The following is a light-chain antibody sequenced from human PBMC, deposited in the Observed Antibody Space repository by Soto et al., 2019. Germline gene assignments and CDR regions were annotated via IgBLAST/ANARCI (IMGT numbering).Light chain of an antibody. Sequence: DIQMTQSQPSLSASVGDRVTITCRASQGITNYLAWYQQKPGKVPKLLIYAASALQSGVPSRFSGSGSGTDFTLTISSLQPEDVATYYCQKYNIAPFTFGPGTRVDIK. CDR2: AAS. V-gene: IGKV1-27*01. J-gene: IGKJ3*01. CDR3: QKYNIAPFT. CDR1: QGITNY.